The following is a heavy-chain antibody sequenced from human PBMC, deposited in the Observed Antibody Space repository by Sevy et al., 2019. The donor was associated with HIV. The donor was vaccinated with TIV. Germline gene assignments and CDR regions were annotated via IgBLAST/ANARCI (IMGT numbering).Heavy chain of an antibody. J-gene: IGHJ3*02. CDR1: GFIFSKYG. D-gene: IGHD3-10*01. CDR3: ARGLGMVQGALLSDDI. V-gene: IGHV3-30*02. CDR2: IRYDGSPK. Sequence: GGSLRLSCAASGFIFSKYGMHWVRQAPGKGLEWVAFIRYDGSPKYYVDSVKGRFTISRDNSKNTRYLQLNRLRADDTAVYYCARGLGMVQGALLSDDIWGQGTMVTVSS.